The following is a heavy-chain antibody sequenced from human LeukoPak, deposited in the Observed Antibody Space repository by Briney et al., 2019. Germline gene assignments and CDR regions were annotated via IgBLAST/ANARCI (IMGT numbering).Heavy chain of an antibody. CDR2: IRYEGSNK. J-gene: IGHJ4*02. Sequence: GGSLRLSCAASGFTFSSYGMPWVRQAPGKGLEWVAFIRYEGSNKYYADSVKSRFTISRDNSNNTLYLQMNSLRPEDTAVYYCAKDRLGYCVDGVCFPFDYWGQGTPVTVSS. CDR3: AKDRLGYCVDGVCFPFDY. CDR1: GFTFSSYG. V-gene: IGHV3-30*02. D-gene: IGHD2-8*01.